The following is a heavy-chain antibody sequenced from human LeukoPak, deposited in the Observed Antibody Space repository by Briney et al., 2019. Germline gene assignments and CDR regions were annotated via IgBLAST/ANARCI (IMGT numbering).Heavy chain of an antibody. CDR3: AKSDGAYYDILTGYRIDY. D-gene: IGHD3-9*01. CDR2: ISYDGSNK. CDR1: GFTFSSYG. V-gene: IGHV3-30*18. Sequence: PGRPLRLSCAASGFTFSSYGMHWVGQAPGKGLEWVAVISYDGSNKYYADSVKGRFTISRDNSKNTLYLQMNSLRAEDAAVYYCAKSDGAYYDILTGYRIDYWGQGTLVTVSS. J-gene: IGHJ4*02.